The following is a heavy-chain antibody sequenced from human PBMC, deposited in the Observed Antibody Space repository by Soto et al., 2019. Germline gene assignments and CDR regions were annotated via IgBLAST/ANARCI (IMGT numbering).Heavy chain of an antibody. V-gene: IGHV4-59*12. CDR3: ARGMTTVTTFDY. Sequence: SETLSLTCTVSGGSISSYYWSWIRQPPGKGLEWIGYIYYSGSTYYNPSLKSRVTISVDRSKNQISLKLSSVTAADTAVYYCARGMTTVTTFDYWGQGTLVTVSS. CDR2: IYYSGST. D-gene: IGHD4-17*01. J-gene: IGHJ4*02. CDR1: GGSISSYY.